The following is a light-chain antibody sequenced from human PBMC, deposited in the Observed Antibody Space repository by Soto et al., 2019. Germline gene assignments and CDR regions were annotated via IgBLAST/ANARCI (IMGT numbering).Light chain of an antibody. CDR1: QNIERW. Sequence: DIQMTQPPSTLSASVGDRVTITCRASQNIERWLAWYQQKPGKAPKLLLYDVSSLEGGVPSRFSGSGSATEFILTINGLQPDDFATYFCQQFKSGTWTFGQGTKVDIK. V-gene: IGKV1-5*01. CDR3: QQFKSGTWT. CDR2: DVS. J-gene: IGKJ1*01.